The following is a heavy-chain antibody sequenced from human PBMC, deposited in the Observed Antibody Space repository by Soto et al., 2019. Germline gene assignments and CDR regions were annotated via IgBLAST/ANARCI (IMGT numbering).Heavy chain of an antibody. V-gene: IGHV1-18*01. CDR1: GYTFTSYG. J-gene: IGHJ3*02. CDR2: ISAYNGNT. CDR3: ARDVRREPMVRGVTEI. D-gene: IGHD3-10*01. Sequence: QVQLVQSGAEVKKPGASVKVSCKASGYTFTSYGISWVRQGPGQGLEWMGWISAYNGNTNYAQKLQGRVTMTTDTSTSTAYMELRSVRSDDTAVYYCARDVRREPMVRGVTEIWGQGTMVTVSS.